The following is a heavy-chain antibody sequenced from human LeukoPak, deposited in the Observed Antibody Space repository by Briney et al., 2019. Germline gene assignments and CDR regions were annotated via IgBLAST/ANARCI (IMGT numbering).Heavy chain of an antibody. Sequence: SVKVSCKASGGTFSSYAISWVPQAPGQGLEWMGGIIPIFGTANYAQKFQGRVTITADESTSTAYMELSSLRSEDTAVYYCARDQPTAYDAFDIWGQGTMVTVSS. V-gene: IGHV1-69*01. CDR1: GGTFSSYA. J-gene: IGHJ3*02. D-gene: IGHD2-21*02. CDR3: ARDQPTAYDAFDI. CDR2: IIPIFGTA.